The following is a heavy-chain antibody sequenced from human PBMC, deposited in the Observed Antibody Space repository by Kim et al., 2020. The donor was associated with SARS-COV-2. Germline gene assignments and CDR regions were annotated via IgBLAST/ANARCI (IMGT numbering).Heavy chain of an antibody. CDR2: IIPIFGTA. D-gene: IGHD6-13*01. CDR3: AREWVGSFTADAFDI. Sequence: SVKVSCKASGGTFSSYAISWVRQAPGQGLEWMGGIIPIFGTANYAQKFQGRVTITADESTSTAYMELSSLRSEDTAVYYCAREWVGSFTADAFDIWGQGTMVTVSS. V-gene: IGHV1-69*13. CDR1: GGTFSSYA. J-gene: IGHJ3*02.